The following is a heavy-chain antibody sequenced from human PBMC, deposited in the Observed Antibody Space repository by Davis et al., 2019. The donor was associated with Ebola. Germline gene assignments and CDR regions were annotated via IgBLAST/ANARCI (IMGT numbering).Heavy chain of an antibody. CDR2: ISYDGSNK. CDR1: GFTFSSYG. CDR3: AKELLEWELLHGMDV. Sequence: GESLKISCAASGFTFSSYGMHWVRQAPGKGLEWVAVISYDGSNKYYADSVKGRFTISRDNSKNTLYLQMNSLRAEDTAVYYCAKELLEWELLHGMDVWGQGTTVTVSS. J-gene: IGHJ6*02. D-gene: IGHD1-26*01. V-gene: IGHV3-30*18.